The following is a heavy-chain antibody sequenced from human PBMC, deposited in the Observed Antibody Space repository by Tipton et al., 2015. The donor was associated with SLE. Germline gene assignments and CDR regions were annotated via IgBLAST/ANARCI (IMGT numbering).Heavy chain of an antibody. V-gene: IGHV4-59*01. J-gene: IGHJ2*01. CDR3: ARRVPHRYYFDL. CDR1: GGSISNSY. D-gene: IGHD1-26*01. CDR2: IFYTGSV. Sequence: TLSLTCTVSGGSISNSYWTWIRQPPGKGLEWIGSIFYTGSVHDNPSLTSRVTMSLDTSKSQFSLRLTYVSAADTAMYFCARRVPHRYYFDLWGRGTLVTVSS.